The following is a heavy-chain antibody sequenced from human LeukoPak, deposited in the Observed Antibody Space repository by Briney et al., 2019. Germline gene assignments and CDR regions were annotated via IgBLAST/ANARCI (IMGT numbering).Heavy chain of an antibody. CDR1: EFTFSNYN. CDR2: ISTSSSTI. CDR3: ARELYYDSSGYPYYYYGMDV. Sequence: PGGSLRLSCAASEFTFSNYNMNWVRQAPRKGLEWVSYISTSSSTIYYADSAKGRFTISRDNAKNSLYLQMNSLRDEDTAVYYCARELYYDSSGYPYYYYGMDVWGQGTTVTVSS. V-gene: IGHV3-48*02. D-gene: IGHD3-22*01. J-gene: IGHJ6*02.